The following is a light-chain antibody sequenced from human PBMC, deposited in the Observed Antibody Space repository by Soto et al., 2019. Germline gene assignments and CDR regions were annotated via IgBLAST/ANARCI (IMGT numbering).Light chain of an antibody. CDR1: QSVSSN. Sequence: EIVMTRSPATLSVSPGERATLSCRASQSVSSNLAWYQQKPGQAPRLLIYGASTRATGIPARFSGSGSGTEFTLTISSLQSEDFAVYYCQQYNNRPWTFGQGTKVEIK. CDR2: GAS. V-gene: IGKV3-15*01. J-gene: IGKJ1*01. CDR3: QQYNNRPWT.